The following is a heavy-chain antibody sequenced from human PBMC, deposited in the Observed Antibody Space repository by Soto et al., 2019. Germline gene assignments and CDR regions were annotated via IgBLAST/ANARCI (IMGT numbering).Heavy chain of an antibody. V-gene: IGHV4-59*08. J-gene: IGHJ4*02. CDR1: DGSTSSYY. CDR3: ARHGGSYSFDY. CDR2: NSYSGST. D-gene: IGHD1-26*01. Sequence: SETLSLTCSVTDGSTSSYYWSWLRQPPGKGLEWIGYNSYSGSTDYNPSLKSRVTISVDTSKNQFSLKLSSATAADTAVYYCARHGGSYSFDYWGQGTLVTVSS.